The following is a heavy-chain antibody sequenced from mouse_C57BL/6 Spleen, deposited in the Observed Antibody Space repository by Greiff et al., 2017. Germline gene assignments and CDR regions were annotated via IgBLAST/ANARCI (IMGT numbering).Heavy chain of an antibody. D-gene: IGHD2-3*01. CDR3: ARGDGYYDAMDY. CDR1: GYTFTSYW. J-gene: IGHJ4*01. Sequence: VQLQQPGAELVRPGTSVKLSCKASGYTFTSYWMHWVKQRPGQGLEWIGVIDPSASYTNYNQKFKGKATLTVDTSSSTAYMQLSSLTSEDSAVYYCARGDGYYDAMDYWGQGTSVTVSS. CDR2: IDPSASYT. V-gene: IGHV1-59*01.